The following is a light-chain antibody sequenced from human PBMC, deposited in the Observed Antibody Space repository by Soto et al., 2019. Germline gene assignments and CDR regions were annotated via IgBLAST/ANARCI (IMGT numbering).Light chain of an antibody. CDR1: QSVPGTY. J-gene: IGKJ2*01. CDR3: QQYGNSPYT. Sequence: ILLTQSHGSLSLSRGEPATLPCRASQSVPGTYLAWYLQTPGQAPRLLIYGISKRATGVPDRFSGSGSGTDFSLTISRLEPEDFAVYYCQQYGNSPYTFGQGTKVDIK. CDR2: GIS. V-gene: IGKV3-20*01.